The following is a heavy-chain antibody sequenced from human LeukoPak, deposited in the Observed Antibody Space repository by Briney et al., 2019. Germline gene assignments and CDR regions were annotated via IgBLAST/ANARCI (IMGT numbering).Heavy chain of an antibody. Sequence: PGGSLRLSCAASGFSVSTTHMTWVRQAPGNGLEWLLVFYRGGTIYYEESVKGRFSISRDNSKNTLYLQMSSLRAEDTAVYYCARVWEYYDILTGPGSYFYYTDVWGKGTTVIVSS. J-gene: IGHJ6*03. CDR1: GFSVSTTH. CDR2: FYRGGTI. D-gene: IGHD3-9*01. CDR3: ARVWEYYDILTGPGSYFYYTDV. V-gene: IGHV3-53*01.